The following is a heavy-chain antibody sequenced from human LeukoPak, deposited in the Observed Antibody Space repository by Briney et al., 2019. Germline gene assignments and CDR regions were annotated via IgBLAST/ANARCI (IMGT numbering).Heavy chain of an antibody. CDR2: IIPIFGIA. V-gene: IGHV1-69*04. CDR1: GGTFSSYA. CDR3: ARVPLGYDPVRDYYYGMDV. D-gene: IGHD3-22*01. Sequence: SVKVSCTASGGTFSSYAISWVRQAPGQGLEWMGRIIPIFGIANYAQKFQGRVTITADKSTSTAYMELSSLRSEDTAVYYCARVPLGYDPVRDYYYGMDVWGQGTTVTVSS. J-gene: IGHJ6*02.